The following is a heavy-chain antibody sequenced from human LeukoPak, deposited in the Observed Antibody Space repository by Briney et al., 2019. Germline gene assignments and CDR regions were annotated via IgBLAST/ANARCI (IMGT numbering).Heavy chain of an antibody. CDR2: IGTAGDT. CDR3: ARGDGGSFVRYYYYMDV. Sequence: GGSLRLSCAASGFTFSSYDMHWVRQATGKGLEWVSAIGTAGDTYYPGSVKGRFTISRENAKNSLYPQMNSLRAGDTAVYYCARGDGGSFVRYYYYMDVWGKGTTVTVSS. J-gene: IGHJ6*03. D-gene: IGHD6-13*01. V-gene: IGHV3-13*01. CDR1: GFTFSSYD.